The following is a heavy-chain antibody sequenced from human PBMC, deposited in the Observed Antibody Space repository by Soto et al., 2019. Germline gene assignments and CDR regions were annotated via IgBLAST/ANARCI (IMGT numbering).Heavy chain of an antibody. CDR1: GASISSDAYH. D-gene: IGHD3-16*02. J-gene: IGHJ4*02. V-gene: IGHV4-31*11. CDR2: ISSRGRT. Sequence: QVHLQESGPGLVKPSQTLSLYCAVSGASISSDAYHWSWLRQDPGKGLEWVGFISSRGRTYSHSSLKCRLTISAGTSKTQFSVHLTSVTAACRAMYFCARYRFTGTWAKFVYWGQGTLVTFSS. CDR3: ARYRFTGTWAKFVY.